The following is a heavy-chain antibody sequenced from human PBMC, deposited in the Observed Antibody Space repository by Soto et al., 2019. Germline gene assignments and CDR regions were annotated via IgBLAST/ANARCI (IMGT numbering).Heavy chain of an antibody. V-gene: IGHV4-39*01. J-gene: IGHJ6*02. Sequence: PSETLSPTCTVSGGSISSSSYYWGWIRQPPGKGLEWIGSIYYSGSTYYNPSLKSRVTISVDTSKNQFSLKLSSVTAADTAVYYCARRLYYDSSGFEGGGMDVWGQGTTVTVSS. CDR1: GGSISSSSYY. CDR3: ARRLYYDSSGFEGGGMDV. D-gene: IGHD3-22*01. CDR2: IYYSGST.